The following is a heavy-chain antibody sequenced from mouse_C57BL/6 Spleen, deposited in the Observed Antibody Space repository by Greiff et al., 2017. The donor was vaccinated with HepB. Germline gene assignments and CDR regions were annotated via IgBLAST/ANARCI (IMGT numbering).Heavy chain of an antibody. CDR1: GYTFTDYY. CDR3: AKGDYYGSRSYWYFDV. Sequence: QVQLQQSGPELVKPGASVKISCKASGYTFTDYYINWVKQRPGQGLEWIGWIFPGSGSTYYNEKFKGKATLTVDKSSSTAYMLLSSLTSEDSAVYFCAKGDYYGSRSYWYFDVWGTGTTVTVSS. J-gene: IGHJ1*03. V-gene: IGHV1-75*01. CDR2: IFPGSGST. D-gene: IGHD1-1*01.